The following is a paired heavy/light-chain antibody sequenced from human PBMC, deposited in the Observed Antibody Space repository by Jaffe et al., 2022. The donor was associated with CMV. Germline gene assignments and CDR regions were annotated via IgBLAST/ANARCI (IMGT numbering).Heavy chain of an antibody. CDR3: TTDQTREWELPILWKEVGGLEPLDY. V-gene: IGHV3-15*01. CDR2: IKSKTDGGTT. Sequence: EVQLVESGGGLVKPGGSLRLSCAASGFTFSNAWMSWVRQAPGKGLEWVGRIKSKTDGGTTDYAAPVKGRFTISRDDSKNTLYLQMNSLKTEDTAVYYCTTDQTREWELPILWKEVGGLEPLDYWGQGTLVTVSS. D-gene: IGHD1-26*01. CDR1: GFTFSNAW. J-gene: IGHJ4*02.
Light chain of an antibody. CDR2: KVS. Sequence: DVVMTQSPLSLPVTLGQPASISCRSSQSLVHSDGNTYLNWFQQRPGQSPRRLIYKVSNRDSGVPDRFSGSGSGTDFTLKISRVEAEDVGVYYCMQGTHWPYTFGQGTKLEIK. CDR1: QSLVHSDGNTY. CDR3: MQGTHWPYT. J-gene: IGKJ2*01. V-gene: IGKV2-30*02.